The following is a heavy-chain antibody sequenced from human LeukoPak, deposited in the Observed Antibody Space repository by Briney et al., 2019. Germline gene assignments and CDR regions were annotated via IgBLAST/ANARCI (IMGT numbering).Heavy chain of an antibody. CDR2: IKSKTDGGTT. J-gene: IGHJ4*02. CDR1: GFTFSNAW. V-gene: IGHV3-15*01. Sequence: GGSLRLSCAASGFTFSNAWMSWVRQAPGKGLEWVGRIKSKTDGGTTDYAAPVKGRFTISRGDSKNTLYLQMNSLKTEDTAVYYCTTDARGMITFGGVIVIGYWGQGTLVTVSS. D-gene: IGHD3-16*02. CDR3: TTDARGMITFGGVIVIGY.